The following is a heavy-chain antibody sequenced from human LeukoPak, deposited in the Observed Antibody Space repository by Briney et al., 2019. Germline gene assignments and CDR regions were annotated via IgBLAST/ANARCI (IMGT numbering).Heavy chain of an antibody. J-gene: IGHJ4*02. CDR1: GFTFSSYA. CDR2: ISGSGGST. V-gene: IGHV3-23*01. D-gene: IGHD3-22*01. Sequence: PGGSLRLSCAASGFTFSSYAMSWVRQAPGKGLEWVSAISGSGGSTYYADSVKGRFTISRDNSKNTLYLQMHSLRAEDTAVYYCAKTAAYYYDSSGYVLDYWGQGTLVTVSS. CDR3: AKTAAYYYDSSGYVLDY.